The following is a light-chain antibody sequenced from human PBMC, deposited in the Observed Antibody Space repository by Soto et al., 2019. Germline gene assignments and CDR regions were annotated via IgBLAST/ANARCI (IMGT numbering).Light chain of an antibody. CDR1: RSISDW. Sequence: DIQMTQSPSSLSQSVGDRVTITCRASRSISDWLAWYQQKAGKAPKLLIFDASSLKSGVPSRFSGSGSGTEFTLTIISLQPADFAAYYCQQYNSNSPRTFGQGTKVDIK. V-gene: IGKV1-5*01. CDR2: DAS. J-gene: IGKJ1*01. CDR3: QQYNSNSPRT.